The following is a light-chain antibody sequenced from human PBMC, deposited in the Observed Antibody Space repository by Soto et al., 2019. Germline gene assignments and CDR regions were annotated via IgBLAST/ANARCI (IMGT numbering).Light chain of an antibody. V-gene: IGLV2-14*01. CDR2: EVS. J-gene: IGLJ1*01. CDR1: SSDVGGYNY. CDR3: SSYTSSITPYV. Sequence: QSALTQPASVSGSPGQSITISCTGTSSDVGGYNYVSWYQQHPGKAPKLMIYEVSHRPSGVSNRFSGSKSGNTASLTISGLQAEDEADYYCSSYTSSITPYVFGTGTKVTVL.